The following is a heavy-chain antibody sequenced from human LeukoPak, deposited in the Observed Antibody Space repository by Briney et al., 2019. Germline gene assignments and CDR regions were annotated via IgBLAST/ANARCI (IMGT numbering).Heavy chain of an antibody. D-gene: IGHD6-13*01. Sequence: SETLYLTCDVYGVSFSGYYWSWIRQPPGQGLEWIGEINHSGSNIYNPHIKRRVSTLVETTKKQFSLMLSYVIAADTAVYFCARGQLQKAAGIGQQYYYYGWDVWGKGTTVTVSS. CDR3: ARGQLQKAAGIGQQYYYYGWDV. V-gene: IGHV4-34*01. CDR1: GVSFSGYY. CDR2: INHSGSN. J-gene: IGHJ6*04.